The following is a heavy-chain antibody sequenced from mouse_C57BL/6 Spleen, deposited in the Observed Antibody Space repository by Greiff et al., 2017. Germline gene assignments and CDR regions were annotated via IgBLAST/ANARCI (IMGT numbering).Heavy chain of an antibody. CDR2: IDPISGGT. D-gene: IGHD4-1*01. CDR1: GYTFTSYW. CDR3: ATSNWDPYDFGC. V-gene: IGHV1-62-3*01. Sequence: QVQLQQPGAELVKPGASVKLSCKASGYTFTSYWMHWVKQRPGRGLEWIGRIDPISGGTKYNEKFKSKATLTVDKPSSTAYMQLRSLTSEDSAVYDCATSNWDPYDFGCWGPGTTLTVSS. J-gene: IGHJ2*01.